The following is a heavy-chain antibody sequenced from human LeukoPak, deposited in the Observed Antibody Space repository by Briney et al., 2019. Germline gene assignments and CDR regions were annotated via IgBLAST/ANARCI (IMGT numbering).Heavy chain of an antibody. CDR3: ITLVLRYFDWLTNAFEI. Sequence: GGSLRLSCAASGFTFSNARMSWVRQAPGKGLEWVGRIKSKTDGGTTDYAAPVKGRFTISRDDSKNTLYLQMNSLKTEDTAVYYCITLVLRYFDWLTNAFEIWGQGTMVTVSS. D-gene: IGHD3-9*01. V-gene: IGHV3-15*01. CDR2: IKSKTDGGTT. J-gene: IGHJ3*02. CDR1: GFTFSNAR.